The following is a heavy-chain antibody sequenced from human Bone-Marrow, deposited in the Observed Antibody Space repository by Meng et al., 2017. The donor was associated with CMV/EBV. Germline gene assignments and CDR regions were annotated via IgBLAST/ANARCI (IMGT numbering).Heavy chain of an antibody. CDR3: ARAEVGALIDY. CDR1: GYTFRSYD. D-gene: IGHD1-26*01. Sequence: SCKASGYTFRSYDISWVRQATGQGLEWMGWVDPNSGNTSYAQKFRGRVTMTRNTSISTDYMELSSLRSEDTAVYYCARAEVGALIDYWGQGTLVTVSS. CDR2: VDPNSGNT. J-gene: IGHJ4*02. V-gene: IGHV1-8*01.